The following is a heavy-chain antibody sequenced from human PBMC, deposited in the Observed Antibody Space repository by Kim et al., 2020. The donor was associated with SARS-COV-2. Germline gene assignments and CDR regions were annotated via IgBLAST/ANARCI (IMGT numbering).Heavy chain of an antibody. D-gene: IGHD6-6*01. CDR1: GYTFTSYG. CDR2: ISAYNGNT. J-gene: IGHJ6*02. CDR3: ARVFFGLIDSSSYYYYYGMDV. V-gene: IGHV1-18*01. Sequence: ASVKVSCKASGYTFTSYGISWVRQAPGQGLEWMGWISAYNGNTNYAQKLQGRVTMTTDTSTSTAYMELRSLRSDDTAVYYCARVFFGLIDSSSYYYYYGMDVWGQGTTVTVSS.